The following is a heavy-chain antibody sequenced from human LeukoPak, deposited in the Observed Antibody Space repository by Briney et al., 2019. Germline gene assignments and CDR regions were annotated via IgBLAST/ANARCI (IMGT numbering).Heavy chain of an antibody. CDR3: ARQIALAGEWAFDI. Sequence: PSETLSLTCTVSGGSISSYYWSWIRQPPGKGLEWIGYIYYSGSTNYNPSLRSRVTISVDTSNNRFALKLSSVSAADTAVYYCARQIALAGEWAFDIWGQGTMVTVSS. D-gene: IGHD6-19*01. V-gene: IGHV4-59*08. CDR1: GGSISSYY. J-gene: IGHJ3*02. CDR2: IYYSGST.